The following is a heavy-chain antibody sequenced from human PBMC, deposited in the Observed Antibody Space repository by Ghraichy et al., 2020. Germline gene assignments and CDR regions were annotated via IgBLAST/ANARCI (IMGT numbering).Heavy chain of an antibody. Sequence: SETLSLTCTVSGGSISSGGYFWSWIRQHPGKGLEWIGNIYYSGSTYYNPSLKSRANISVDTSKNQFSLQLSSVTAADTAVYYCARQRRFPQGSSWRNWFDPWGQGTLVTVSS. CDR2: IYYSGST. CDR3: ARQRRFPQGSSWRNWFDP. J-gene: IGHJ5*02. CDR1: GGSISSGGYF. D-gene: IGHD6-13*01. V-gene: IGHV4-31*02.